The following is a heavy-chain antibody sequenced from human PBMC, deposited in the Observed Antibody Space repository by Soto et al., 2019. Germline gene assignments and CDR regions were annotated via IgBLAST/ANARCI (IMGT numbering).Heavy chain of an antibody. CDR1: GFTFSSYA. CDR3: ARVKSRYSYGSD. CDR2: ISGSGGST. V-gene: IGHV3-23*01. Sequence: GPPRLSCAAPGFTFSSYAMTWVRQAPGKGLEWVSAISGSGGSTYYADSVKGQFTISRDNSKNTLYLQMNSLRAEDTAVYYCARVKSRYSYGSDWGQGTLVTVS. J-gene: IGHJ4*02. D-gene: IGHD5-18*01.